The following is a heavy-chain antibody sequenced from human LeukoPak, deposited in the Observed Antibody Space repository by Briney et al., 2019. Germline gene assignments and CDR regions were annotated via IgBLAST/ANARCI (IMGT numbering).Heavy chain of an antibody. CDR3: ARGPYCSSTSCYRTLGY. D-gene: IGHD2-2*02. Sequence: ASVKVSCKASGYTFTSYGISWVRQAPGQGLEWMGWISAYNGNTNYAQKLQGRVTMTIDTSTSTAYMELRSLRSDDTAVYYCARGPYCSSTSCYRTLGYWGQGTLVTVSS. CDR2: ISAYNGNT. J-gene: IGHJ4*02. V-gene: IGHV1-18*01. CDR1: GYTFTSYG.